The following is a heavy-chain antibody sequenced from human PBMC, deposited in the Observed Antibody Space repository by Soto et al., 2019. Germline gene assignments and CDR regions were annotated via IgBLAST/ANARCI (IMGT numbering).Heavy chain of an antibody. CDR1: DDSIGPYY. Sequence: QEQLRESGPGLVKPSETLSLTCSISDDSIGPYYWTWIRQTPRKELQRIGYVYTSGSTKYNSSLKSRVTISLDASNSQFSLTMSSVTAADTGVYYCAREVVGNTWPGIFDSWGRGTLVVVSS. CDR3: AREVVGNTWPGIFDS. J-gene: IGHJ4*02. V-gene: IGHV4-4*08. CDR2: VYTSGST.